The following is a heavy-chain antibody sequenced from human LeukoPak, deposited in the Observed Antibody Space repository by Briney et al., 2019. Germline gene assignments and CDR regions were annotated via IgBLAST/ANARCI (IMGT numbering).Heavy chain of an antibody. CDR3: ARGHYDILTGYYPYVWKYYFDY. CDR1: GGSFSGYY. J-gene: IGHJ4*02. CDR2: INHSGST. D-gene: IGHD3-9*01. Sequence: SETLSLTCAVYGGSFSGYYWSWIRQPPGKGLEWIGEINHSGSTNYNPSLKSRVTISVDTSKNQFSLKLSSVTAADTAVYYCARGHYDILTGYYPYVWKYYFDYWGQGTLVTVSS. V-gene: IGHV4-34*01.